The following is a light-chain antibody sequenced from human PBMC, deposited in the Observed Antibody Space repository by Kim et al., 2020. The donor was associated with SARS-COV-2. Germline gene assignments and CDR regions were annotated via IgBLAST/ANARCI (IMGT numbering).Light chain of an antibody. CDR1: QSISNY. CDR3: QQYNDWPLLT. V-gene: IGKV3-15*01. CDR2: GAS. Sequence: EIVMTQSPATLSVSPGERATLSCRASQSISNYLAWYQVKPGQAPRLLIYGASARATGITARYSGGGSGTEFTLTIISLQSEDFAVYYCQQYNDWPLLTFGGGTKVEI. J-gene: IGKJ4*01.